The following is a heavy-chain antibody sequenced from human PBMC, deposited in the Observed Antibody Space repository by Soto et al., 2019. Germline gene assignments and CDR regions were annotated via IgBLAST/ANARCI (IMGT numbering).Heavy chain of an antibody. CDR2: ISYDGSNK. CDR3: ARGSPQYYYGMDV. CDR1: GFTFSSYG. J-gene: IGHJ6*02. V-gene: IGHV3-30*03. Sequence: QVQLVESGGGVVQPGRSLRLSCAASGFTFSSYGMHWVRQAPGKGLEWVAVISYDGSNKYYADSVKGRFTISRDNSKNALYQQMNSLRAEDTAVYYCARGSPQYYYGMDVWGQGTTVTVSS.